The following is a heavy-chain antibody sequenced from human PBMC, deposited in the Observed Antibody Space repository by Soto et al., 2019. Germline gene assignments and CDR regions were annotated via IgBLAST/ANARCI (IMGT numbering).Heavy chain of an antibody. D-gene: IGHD2-15*01. CDR3: AHSLRRSYCRGGNGYFFDY. J-gene: IGHJ4*02. CDR2: VYWADDQ. CDR1: GFSVSFDGVG. V-gene: IGHV2-5*02. Sequence: QITLKESGPTLVHPTRPLTLTCTVSGFSVSFDGVGVGWIRQPPGTALEWLGIVYWADDQRYSTSLKGRLTIPKDTSKNQVVFTVTNMYPVDTATYFCAHSLRRSYCRGGNGYFFDYWGQGTLVTVSS.